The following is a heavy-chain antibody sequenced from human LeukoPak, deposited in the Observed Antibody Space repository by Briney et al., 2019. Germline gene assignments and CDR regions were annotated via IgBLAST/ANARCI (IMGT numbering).Heavy chain of an antibody. D-gene: IGHD1-26*01. CDR1: GYTFTSYG. V-gene: IGHV1-18*01. CDR2: ISAYNGNT. J-gene: IGHJ4*02. CDR3: AKPGNSDDDY. Sequence: ASVKLSCKASGYTFTSYGISWVRQAPGQGLEWMGWISAYNGNTNYAQKLQGRVTMTTDTSTRTAYMELRSLRSEDTAVYYCAKPGNSDDDYWGQGTLVTVSS.